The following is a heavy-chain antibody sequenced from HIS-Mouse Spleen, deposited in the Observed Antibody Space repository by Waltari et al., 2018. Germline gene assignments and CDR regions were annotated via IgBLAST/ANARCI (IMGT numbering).Heavy chain of an antibody. V-gene: IGHV4-34*01. Sequence: QVQLQQWGAGLLKPSETLSLTCAVYGGPFSGYYLSWIRQPPGKGLEWIGEINHSGSTNYNPSLKSRVTISVDTSKNQFSLKLSSVTAADTAVYYCARGALRGSYYWGEYFQHWGQGTLVTVSS. CDR2: INHSGST. D-gene: IGHD1-26*01. CDR3: ARGALRGSYYWGEYFQH. CDR1: GGPFSGYY. J-gene: IGHJ1*01.